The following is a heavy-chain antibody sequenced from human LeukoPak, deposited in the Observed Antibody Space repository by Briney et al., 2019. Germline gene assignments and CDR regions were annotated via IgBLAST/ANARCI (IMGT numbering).Heavy chain of an antibody. CDR3: ARGNYDILTGPGDYFDY. Sequence: GESLKISCKGSGYSFTSYWIGWVRQMPRKGLEWMGIIYPGDSDTRYSPSFQGQVTISADKSISTAYLQWSSLKASDTAMYYCARGNYDILTGPGDYFDYWGQGTLVTVSS. J-gene: IGHJ4*02. CDR2: IYPGDSDT. V-gene: IGHV5-51*01. D-gene: IGHD3-9*01. CDR1: GYSFTSYW.